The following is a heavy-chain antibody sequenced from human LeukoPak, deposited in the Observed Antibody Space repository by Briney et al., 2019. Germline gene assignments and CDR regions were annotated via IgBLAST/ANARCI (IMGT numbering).Heavy chain of an antibody. CDR1: GFTFSSYW. Sequence: GGSLRLSCAASGFTFSSYWMHWVRQAPGKGLVWVSRINTDGSSTSYADSVKGRFTISRDNAKNTLYLQMNSLRAEDTAVYYCASDCSSTSCYDYWGQGTLVTVSS. CDR3: ASDCSSTSCYDY. CDR2: INTDGSST. V-gene: IGHV3-74*01. D-gene: IGHD2-2*01. J-gene: IGHJ4*02.